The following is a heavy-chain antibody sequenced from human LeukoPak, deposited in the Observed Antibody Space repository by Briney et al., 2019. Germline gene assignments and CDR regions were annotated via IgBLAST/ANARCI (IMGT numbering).Heavy chain of an antibody. CDR1: GFTFSSYS. V-gene: IGHV3-21*01. J-gene: IGHJ4*02. CDR3: ARDASSGYSHYDY. CDR2: ISSSSSYI. Sequence: GGSLRLSCAASGFTFSSYSMNWVRQAPGKGLEWVSSISSSSSYIYYADSVKGRFTISRDNAKNSLYLQMNSLRAEDTAVYYCARDASSGYSHYDYWGQGTLVTISS. D-gene: IGHD3-22*01.